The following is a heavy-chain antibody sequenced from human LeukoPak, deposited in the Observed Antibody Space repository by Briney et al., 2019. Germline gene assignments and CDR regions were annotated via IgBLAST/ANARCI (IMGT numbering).Heavy chain of an antibody. CDR2: IYTTGTT. D-gene: IGHD3-10*01. Sequence: SETLSLTCSVSGASISSYYWTWIRQPAGKGLEWIGHIYTTGTTNYNPSIRSRVTMSVDTPKNQFFLRLTSVTAAHTAVYYCARVYYSRFDPWGQGTLVTVSS. CDR1: GASISSYY. CDR3: ARVYYSRFDP. V-gene: IGHV4-4*07. J-gene: IGHJ5*02.